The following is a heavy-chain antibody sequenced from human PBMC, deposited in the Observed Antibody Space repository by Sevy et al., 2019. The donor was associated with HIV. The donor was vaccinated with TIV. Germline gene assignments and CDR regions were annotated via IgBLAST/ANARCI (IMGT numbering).Heavy chain of an antibody. CDR3: ASARTWDSSGYYRGYFDY. CDR2: IYYSGST. V-gene: IGHV4-31*03. D-gene: IGHD3-22*01. CDR1: GGSISSGGYY. J-gene: IGHJ4*02. Sequence: SETLSLTCTVSGGSISSGGYYWSWIRQHPGKGLEWIGYIYYSGSTYYNPSLKSRVTISVDTSKNQFSLKLSSVTAADTAVYYCASARTWDSSGYYRGYFDYWGQGTLVTVSS.